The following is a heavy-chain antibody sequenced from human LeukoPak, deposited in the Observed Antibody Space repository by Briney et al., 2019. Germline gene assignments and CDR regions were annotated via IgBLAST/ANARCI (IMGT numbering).Heavy chain of an antibody. J-gene: IGHJ4*02. V-gene: IGHV3-74*01. CDR1: GFTFSNYW. D-gene: IGHD3-22*01. Sequence: GGSLRLSCAASGFTFSNYWMHWVRQAPGKGLAWVSRINTDGSSTSYADSVKGRFTISRDNAKNTLYLQMNSLKTEDTAVYYCTTEMIVFPDYWGQGTLVTVSS. CDR2: INTDGSST. CDR3: TTEMIVFPDY.